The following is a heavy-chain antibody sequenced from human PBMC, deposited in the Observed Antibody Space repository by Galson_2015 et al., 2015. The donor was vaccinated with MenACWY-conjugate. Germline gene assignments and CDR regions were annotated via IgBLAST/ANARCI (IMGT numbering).Heavy chain of an antibody. CDR2: ISVRGDDT. CDR1: GFTFRNYA. V-gene: IGHV3-23*01. CDR3: AKGGFYYYYGMDV. J-gene: IGHJ6*02. Sequence: SLRLSCAVSGFTFRNYAMSWVRQAPGKGLEWVSAISVRGDDTFYADSVKGRFTISRDNSKNTLDLQMNSLRAEDTALYYCAKGGFYYYYGMDVWGQGTTVTVSS.